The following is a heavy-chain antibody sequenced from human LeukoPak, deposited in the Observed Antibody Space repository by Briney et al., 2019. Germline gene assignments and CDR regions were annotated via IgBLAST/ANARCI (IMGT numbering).Heavy chain of an antibody. Sequence: SVKVSCKASGGTFSSYAISWVRQAPGQGLEWMGGIIPIFGTANYAQKFQGRVTITADESTSTAYMELSSLRSEDTAVYYCARVGGEGGGYSSITEPHAFDIWGHGTMVTVSS. D-gene: IGHD3-22*01. CDR3: ARVGGEGGGYSSITEPHAFDI. J-gene: IGHJ3*02. CDR2: IIPIFGTA. V-gene: IGHV1-69*01. CDR1: GGTFSSYA.